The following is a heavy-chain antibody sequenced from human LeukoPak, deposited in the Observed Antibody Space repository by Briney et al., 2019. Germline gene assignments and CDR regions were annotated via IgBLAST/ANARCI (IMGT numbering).Heavy chain of an antibody. CDR1: GGSISSGGYY. CDR2: IYYSGST. CDR3: ARVGGSGYDYDAFDI. D-gene: IGHD5-12*01. V-gene: IGHV4-31*03. Sequence: SQTLSLTCTVSGGSISSGGYYWSWIRQHPGKGLEWIGYIYYSGSTCYNPSLKSRVTISVDTSKNQFSLKLSSVTAADTAVYYCARVGGSGYDYDAFDIWGQGTMVTVSS. J-gene: IGHJ3*02.